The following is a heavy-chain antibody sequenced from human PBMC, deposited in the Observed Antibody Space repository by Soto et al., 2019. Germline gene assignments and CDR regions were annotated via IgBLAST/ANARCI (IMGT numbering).Heavy chain of an antibody. CDR1: GFTFSSYS. J-gene: IGHJ6*03. CDR2: ISSSSSYI. V-gene: IGHV3-21*01. Sequence: PGGSLRLSCAASGFTFSSYSMNWVRQAPGKGLEWVSSISSSSSYIYYADSVKGRFTISRDNAKNSLYLQMNSLRAEDTAVYYCARESGEYYYMDVWGKGTTVTVSS. CDR3: ARESGEYYYMDV. D-gene: IGHD3-16*01.